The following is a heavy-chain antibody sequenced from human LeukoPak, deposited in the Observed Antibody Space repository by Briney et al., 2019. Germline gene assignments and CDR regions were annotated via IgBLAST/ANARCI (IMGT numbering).Heavy chain of an antibody. D-gene: IGHD5-18*01. CDR1: GGSISSSSYY. CDR2: IYYSGST. J-gene: IGHJ4*02. Sequence: SETLSLTCTVSGGSISSSSYYWGWIRQPPGKGLEWIGSIYYSGSTNYNPSLKSRVTISVDTSKNQLSLKLSSVTAADTAVYYCARGESGYSYGYHFDYWGQGTLVTVSS. V-gene: IGHV4-39*07. CDR3: ARGESGYSYGYHFDY.